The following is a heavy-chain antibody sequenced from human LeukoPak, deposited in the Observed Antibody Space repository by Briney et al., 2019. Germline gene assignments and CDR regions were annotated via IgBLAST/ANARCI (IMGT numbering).Heavy chain of an antibody. J-gene: IGHJ4*02. CDR1: GDSISSGGNY. V-gene: IGHV4-31*03. CDR3: ARWGNSGYASGYFDD. CDR2: IYYSGST. Sequence: SETLSLTCTVSGDSISSGGNYWSWLRQHPGKGLEWIGYIYYSGSTYYNPSLKSRLTISVDTSKNQFSLKLSSVTAADTAVYYCARWGNSGYASGYFDDWGQGTLVTVSS. D-gene: IGHD5-12*01.